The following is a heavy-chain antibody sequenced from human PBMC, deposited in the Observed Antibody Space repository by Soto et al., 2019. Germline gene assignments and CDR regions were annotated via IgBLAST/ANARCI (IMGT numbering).Heavy chain of an antibody. V-gene: IGHV4-34*01. J-gene: IGHJ6*02. CDR1: GGSFSGYY. CDR3: ARDGWFGELSYYYYYGMDV. CDR2: INHSGST. D-gene: IGHD3-10*01. Sequence: PSETLSLTCAVYGGSFSGYYWSWIRQPPGKGLEWIGEINHSGSTNYNPSLKSRVTISVDTSKNQFPLKLSSVTAADTAVYYCARDGWFGELSYYYYYGMDVWGQGTT.